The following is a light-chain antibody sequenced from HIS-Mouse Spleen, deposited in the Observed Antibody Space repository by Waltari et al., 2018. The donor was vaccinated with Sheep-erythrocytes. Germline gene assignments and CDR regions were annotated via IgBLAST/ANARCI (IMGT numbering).Light chain of an antibody. CDR1: QSISSY. J-gene: IGKJ4*01. CDR2: AAS. Sequence: DIQMTQSPSSLSASVGDRVTITCRASQSISSYLNWYQQKPGKAPKLLIYAASSLQSRVPSRFSGSGSVTDFTLTISSLQPEDFATYYCQQSYSTPPTFGGGTKVEIK. CDR3: QQSYSTPPT. V-gene: IGKV1-39*01.